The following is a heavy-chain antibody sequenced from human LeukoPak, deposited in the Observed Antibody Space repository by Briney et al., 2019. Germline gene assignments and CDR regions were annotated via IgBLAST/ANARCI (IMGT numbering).Heavy chain of an antibody. J-gene: IGHJ4*02. Sequence: GGSLRLSCAASGFTFSDYDMHWVRQATGKGLKWVSAIGTAGDTYYTGSVKGRFTISRENAKNSLYLQMNSLRAGDTAVYYCARVAKERVGGVYYFDYWGQGTLVTVSS. CDR2: IGTAGDT. CDR1: GFTFSDYD. D-gene: IGHD1-1*01. V-gene: IGHV3-13*01. CDR3: ARVAKERVGGVYYFDY.